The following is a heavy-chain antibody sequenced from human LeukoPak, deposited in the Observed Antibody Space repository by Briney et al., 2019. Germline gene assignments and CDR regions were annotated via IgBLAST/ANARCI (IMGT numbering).Heavy chain of an antibody. D-gene: IGHD4-23*01. CDR3: AREMYGGNSVLQFDY. Sequence: GGSLRLFCAASGYTESDNYITGVRQSRGEGLEGGSIIYSGSSTYYADSVKGRFTISRDNSKNTLYLQMNSLRAEDTAVYYCAREMYGGNSVLQFDYWGQGTLVTVSS. J-gene: IGHJ4*02. CDR1: GYTESDNY. CDR2: IYSGSST. V-gene: IGHV3-53*01.